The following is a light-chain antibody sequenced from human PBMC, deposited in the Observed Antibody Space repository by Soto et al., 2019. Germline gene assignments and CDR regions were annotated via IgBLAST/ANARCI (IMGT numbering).Light chain of an antibody. CDR2: AAY. V-gene: IGKV1-17*01. CDR3: LQHYRYPRT. J-gene: IGKJ1*01. CDR1: QGIRND. Sequence: IQMTPSPYCMSPSXGHRSTITXXASQGIRNDLGWYQQKPGKAPKRLIYAAYTLQSGVPSRFSGSGSGTEFTLTISSLQAEDFATYYCLQHYRYPRTFGQGTKVDIK.